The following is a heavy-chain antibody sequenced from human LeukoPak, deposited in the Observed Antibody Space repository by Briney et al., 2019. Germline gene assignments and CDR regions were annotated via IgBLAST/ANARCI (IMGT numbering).Heavy chain of an antibody. CDR1: GGSFSGYY. J-gene: IGHJ4*02. CDR2: INHSGST. D-gene: IGHD2-15*01. CDR3: ARAQQQGHIVVVVAAPYGDYYDY. Sequence: SETLSLTCAVYGGSFSGYYWSWIRQPPEKGLEWIGEINHSGSTNYNPSLKSRVTISVDTSKNQFSLKLSSVTAADTAVYYCARAQQQGHIVVVVAAPYGDYYDYWGQGTLVTVSS. V-gene: IGHV4-34*01.